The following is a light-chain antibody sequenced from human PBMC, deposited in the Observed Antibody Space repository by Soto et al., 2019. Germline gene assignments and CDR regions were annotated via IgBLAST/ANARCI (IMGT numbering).Light chain of an antibody. CDR3: QQYDYLIT. Sequence: EIVLTQSPATLPLSPGERATLSCRASQSLNSNYLSWHQQKPVQAPRLLIYDTFSSATGIPDRFSGSGSGTDFTLTISRLEAEDFAVYFCQQYDYLITFGQGTKVDIK. CDR1: QSLNSNY. J-gene: IGKJ1*01. CDR2: DTF. V-gene: IGKV3-20*01.